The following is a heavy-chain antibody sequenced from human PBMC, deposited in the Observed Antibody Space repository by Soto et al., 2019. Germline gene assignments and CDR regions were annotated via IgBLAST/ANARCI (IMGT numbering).Heavy chain of an antibody. J-gene: IGHJ4*02. Sequence: GGSLRLSCAASGFTFSSYAMSWVRQAPGKGLEWVSAISGSGGSTYYADSVKGRFTISRDNSKNTLYLQMNSLRAEDTAVYYCAKGPPSFITMIVVVNPGPIDDWGQGTLVTVSS. V-gene: IGHV3-23*01. CDR2: ISGSGGST. D-gene: IGHD3-22*01. CDR3: AKGPPSFITMIVVVNPGPIDD. CDR1: GFTFSSYA.